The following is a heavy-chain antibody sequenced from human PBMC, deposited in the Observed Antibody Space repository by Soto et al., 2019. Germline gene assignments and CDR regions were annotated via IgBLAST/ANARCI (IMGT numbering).Heavy chain of an antibody. CDR1: GFTFSSYS. V-gene: IGHV3-48*01. CDR2: ISSSSSTI. Sequence: GGSLRLSCATSGFTFSSYSMNWVRQAPGKGLEWVSYISSSSSTIYYADSVKGRFTISRDNAKNSLYLQMNSLRAEDTAVYYCARSPGSDAFDIWGQGTMVTVSS. J-gene: IGHJ3*02. D-gene: IGHD3-10*01. CDR3: ARSPGSDAFDI.